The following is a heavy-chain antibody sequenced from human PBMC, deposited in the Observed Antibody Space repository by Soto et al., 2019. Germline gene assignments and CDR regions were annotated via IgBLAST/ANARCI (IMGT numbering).Heavy chain of an antibody. CDR3: AKELATKAHVGPPYFDE. D-gene: IGHD5-12*01. Sequence: GGALRLSFAAAGLTFRSYGMHRVRHAPVKGLEWVAVISYDGSNKYYADSVKGRFTISRDNSKNTLYLQMNSLRAEDTAVYYCAKELATKAHVGPPYFDERGQGTLVTVSS. J-gene: IGHJ4*02. V-gene: IGHV3-30*18. CDR2: ISYDGSNK. CDR1: GLTFRSYG.